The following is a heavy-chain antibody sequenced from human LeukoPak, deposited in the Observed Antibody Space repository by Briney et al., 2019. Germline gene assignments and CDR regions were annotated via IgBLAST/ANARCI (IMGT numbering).Heavy chain of an antibody. D-gene: IGHD1-26*01. CDR1: GYIFTSYG. V-gene: IGHV1-18*01. CDR2: ISAYNGNT. J-gene: IGHJ4*02. Sequence: ASVTVSCKASGYIFTSYGISWVRQAPGQGLEWMGWISAYNGNTNYAQMLQGRVTMTTDTSTSTAHMELRSLRSDDTAVYYCARDPQQLVGATGGGFNFWGQGTLVTVSS. CDR3: ARDPQQLVGATGGGFNF.